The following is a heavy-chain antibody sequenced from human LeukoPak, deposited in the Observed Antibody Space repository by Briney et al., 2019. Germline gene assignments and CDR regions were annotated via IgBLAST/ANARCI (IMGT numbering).Heavy chain of an antibody. CDR3: AKIDLGYCSGGSCPAAYYYYYGMDV. CDR2: ITSSNYR. Sequence: GGSLRLSCAASGFTFSSYSMNWVRQAPGKGLEWVSYITSSNYRYYADSVKGRFTISRDNAKNSLYLQMNSLRAEDTAVYYCAKIDLGYCSGGSCPAAYYYYYGMDVWGQGTTVTVSS. J-gene: IGHJ6*02. D-gene: IGHD2-15*01. V-gene: IGHV3-21*01. CDR1: GFTFSSYS.